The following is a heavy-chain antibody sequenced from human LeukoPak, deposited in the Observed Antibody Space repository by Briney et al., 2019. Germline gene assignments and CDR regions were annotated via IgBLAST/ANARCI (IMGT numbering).Heavy chain of an antibody. J-gene: IGHJ4*02. D-gene: IGHD2-2*01. Sequence: GSLRLSCAASGFTFSSYAMSWVRQAPGKGLEWVSGITSSGSFTNYADSVKGRFTISRDNSKNTLNLQVNSLRAEDTAVYYCARDPERGIVVVPASYFDYWGQGTLVTVSS. CDR3: ARDPERGIVVVPASYFDY. CDR1: GFTFSSYA. V-gene: IGHV3-23*01. CDR2: ITSSGSFT.